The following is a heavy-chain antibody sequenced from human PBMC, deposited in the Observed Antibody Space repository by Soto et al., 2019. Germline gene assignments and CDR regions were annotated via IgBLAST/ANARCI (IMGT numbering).Heavy chain of an antibody. Sequence: EVQLVESGGGLVKPGGSLRLSCAASGFTFSNAWMGWVRQAPGKGLEWVGRIKSKTDGGTTDYAAPVKGRFTISRDDSKNTLYLQMNSLKTEDTAVYYCTTDTRWLQWKRGIDYWGQGTLVTVSS. D-gene: IGHD5-12*01. CDR1: GFTFSNAW. J-gene: IGHJ4*02. V-gene: IGHV3-15*01. CDR3: TTDTRWLQWKRGIDY. CDR2: IKSKTDGGTT.